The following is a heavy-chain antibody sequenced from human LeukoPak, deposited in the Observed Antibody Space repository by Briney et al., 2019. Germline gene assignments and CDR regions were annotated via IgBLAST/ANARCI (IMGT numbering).Heavy chain of an antibody. CDR1: RITFRNAW. D-gene: IGHD1-1*01. V-gene: IGHV3-15*01. CDR2: IRSKTEGETK. J-gene: IGHJ4*02. CDR3: ATGVVTGTSR. Sequence: PGGSLRLSCAVSRITFRNAWMSWVRQAPGKGLEWVARIRSKTEGETKEYAASVKGRFTISRDDSRSRLYPQMNSLKTEDTAVYYCATGVVTGTSRWGQGTLVTVSS.